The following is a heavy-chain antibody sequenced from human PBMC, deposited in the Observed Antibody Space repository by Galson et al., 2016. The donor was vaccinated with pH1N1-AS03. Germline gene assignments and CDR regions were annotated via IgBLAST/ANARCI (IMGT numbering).Heavy chain of an antibody. V-gene: IGHV3-64D*06. D-gene: IGHD5-18*01. Sequence: SLRLSCAASGFTFSSYAMHWVRQPPGKGPEYVSAISSSGGSTWYADPVKARFTISRDKSKNTVYLQMSSLRTEDTAVYYCIKEGNRLQSRRSDAFDIWGRGTMVTVSS. CDR1: GFTFSSYA. CDR3: IKEGNRLQSRRSDAFDI. J-gene: IGHJ3*02. CDR2: ISSSGGST.